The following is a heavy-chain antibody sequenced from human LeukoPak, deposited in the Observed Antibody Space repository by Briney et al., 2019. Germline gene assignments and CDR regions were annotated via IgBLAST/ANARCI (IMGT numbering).Heavy chain of an antibody. CDR3: ARDRGYGGIVATILDY. V-gene: IGHV3-30*04. Sequence: GGSLRLSCAASGFTFSSYAMHWVRQAPGKGLEWVAVISYDGSNKYYADSVKGRFTISRDNSKNTLYLQMNSLRAEDTAVYYCARDRGYGGIVATILDYRGQGTLVTVSS. J-gene: IGHJ4*02. CDR1: GFTFSSYA. D-gene: IGHD5-12*01. CDR2: ISYDGSNK.